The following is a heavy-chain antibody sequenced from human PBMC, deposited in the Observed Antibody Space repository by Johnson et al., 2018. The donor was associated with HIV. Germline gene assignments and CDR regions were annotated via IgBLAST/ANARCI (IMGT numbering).Heavy chain of an antibody. CDR2: LYSDGRT. D-gene: IGHD6-6*01. CDR3: ARAAAARSSGHDAFDI. V-gene: IGHV3-66*01. Sequence: VQLVESGGGLVQPGGSLRLSCAASGLTVTDNYISWVRLAPGKGLEWVSLLYSDGRTFYADSVKGRFTISRDNSKNTVYLQMNSLRAEDTALYYCARAAAARSSGHDAFDIWGQGTMVTVSS. J-gene: IGHJ3*02. CDR1: GLTVTDNY.